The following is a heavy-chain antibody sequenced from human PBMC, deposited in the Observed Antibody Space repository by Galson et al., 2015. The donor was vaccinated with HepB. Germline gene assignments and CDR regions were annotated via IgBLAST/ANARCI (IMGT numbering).Heavy chain of an antibody. Sequence: SLRLPCAASGFTFSSYSMNWVRQAPGKGLEWVSYISSSSSTIYYADSVKGRFTISRDNAKNSLYLQMNSLKDEDTAVYYCASRSLNYYYYYMDVWGKGTTVTVSS. V-gene: IGHV3-48*02. D-gene: IGHD3-16*02. J-gene: IGHJ6*03. CDR2: ISSSSSTI. CDR3: ASRSLNYYYYYMDV. CDR1: GFTFSSYS.